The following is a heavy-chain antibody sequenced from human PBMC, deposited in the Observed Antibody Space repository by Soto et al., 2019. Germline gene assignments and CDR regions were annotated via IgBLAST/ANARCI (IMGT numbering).Heavy chain of an antibody. Sequence: SGPTLVNRTDTPTLTCTVSGFSLSHARRGVSWIPQPPGKALEWVAHIFSNDEKYYSTSLTSRLTSSKDTSKRQVVLTMTNMDPVDTATYYCARVYCSSTSCYYYGMDVWGQGTTVTVSS. CDR3: ARVYCSSTSCYYYGMDV. CDR2: IFSNDEK. D-gene: IGHD2-2*01. J-gene: IGHJ6*02. CDR1: GFSLSHARRG. V-gene: IGHV2-26*01.